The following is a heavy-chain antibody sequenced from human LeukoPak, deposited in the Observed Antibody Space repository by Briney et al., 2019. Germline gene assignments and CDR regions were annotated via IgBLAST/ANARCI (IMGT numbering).Heavy chain of an antibody. D-gene: IGHD6-25*01. CDR2: IWNDGSKK. CDR3: ARSNGGVPIGGGHSSGWADY. V-gene: IGHV3-33*01. Sequence: PGGSLRLSCGASGFSFRSYGMYWVRQAPGEGLKCVAIIWNDGSKKYYEDSVKGRFTISRDNSKNTLTLQRDSLRVEDTAVYYCARSNGGVPIGGGHSSGWADYWGQGTLVTVSS. J-gene: IGHJ4*02. CDR1: GFSFRSYG.